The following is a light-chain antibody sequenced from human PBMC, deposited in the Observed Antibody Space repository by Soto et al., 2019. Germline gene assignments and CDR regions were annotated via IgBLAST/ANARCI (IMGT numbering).Light chain of an antibody. CDR2: STS. CDR3: QRRHGT. CDR1: QSITY. J-gene: IGKJ1*01. Sequence: DIQMTQSPSSLSASVGDRVTITGLASQSITYFNWYQQKPGKAPKLLIYSTSDLQSGVPSRFSGSGSGTDFALTISRLQPEDFATYYCQRRHGTFGQRTQVEIK. V-gene: IGKV1-39*01.